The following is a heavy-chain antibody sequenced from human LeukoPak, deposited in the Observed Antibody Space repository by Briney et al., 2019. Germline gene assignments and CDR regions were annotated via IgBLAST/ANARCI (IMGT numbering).Heavy chain of an antibody. V-gene: IGHV1-2*02. CDR2: INPNSGGT. J-gene: IGHJ4*02. CDR3: ARVVWATVTYDY. D-gene: IGHD4-17*01. CDR1: GYTFTGYY. Sequence: ASVKVSCKASGYTFTGYYMHWVRQARGQGLEWMGWINPNSGGTNYAQKFQGRVTMTRDTSISTAYMELSRLRSDDTAVYYCARVVWATVTYDYWGQGTLVTVSS.